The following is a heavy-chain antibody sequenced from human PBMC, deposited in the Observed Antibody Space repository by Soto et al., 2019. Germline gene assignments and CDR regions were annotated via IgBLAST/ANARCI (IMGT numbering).Heavy chain of an antibody. V-gene: IGHV3-30*03. Sequence: PGGSLRLSCAASGFTFSSYGMHWVRQAPGKGLEWVAVISYDGSNKYYADSVKGRFTISRDNSKNTLYLQMNSLRAEDTAVYYCVLIGGDDPYPFGWGKLPFDYWGQGTLVTVSS. CDR2: ISYDGSNK. CDR3: VLIGGDDPYPFGWGKLPFDY. CDR1: GFTFSSYG. J-gene: IGHJ4*02. D-gene: IGHD6-19*01.